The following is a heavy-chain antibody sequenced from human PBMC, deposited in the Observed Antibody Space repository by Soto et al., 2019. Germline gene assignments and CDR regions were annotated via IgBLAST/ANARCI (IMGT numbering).Heavy chain of an antibody. CDR2: INPAGGTT. V-gene: IGHV1-46*01. CDR3: ALKVVTYYDN. J-gene: IGHJ4*02. Sequence: QVQLVQSGAEVKKPGASVRISCRASGYSFTSTYVHWVRQAPGQGPEWMGNINPAGGTTYYAQKFQGRLTITSDTSTDTVFMDLNDLTSEDTAVYFCALKVVTYYDNWGQGTLLTVSS. D-gene: IGHD2-21*02. CDR1: GYSFTSTY.